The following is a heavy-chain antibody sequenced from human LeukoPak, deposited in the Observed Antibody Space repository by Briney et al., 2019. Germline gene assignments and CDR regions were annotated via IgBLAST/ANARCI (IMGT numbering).Heavy chain of an antibody. D-gene: IGHD6-13*01. CDR3: AKDKEPGIAAAGTLDY. V-gene: IGHV3-43D*03. CDR2: ISWDGGST. J-gene: IGHJ4*02. Sequence: GGSLRLPCAASGFTFDDYAMHWVRQAPGKGLEWVSLISWDGGSTYYADSVKGRFTISRDNSKNSLYLQMNSLRAEDTALYYCAKDKEPGIAAAGTLDYWGQGTLVTVSS. CDR1: GFTFDDYA.